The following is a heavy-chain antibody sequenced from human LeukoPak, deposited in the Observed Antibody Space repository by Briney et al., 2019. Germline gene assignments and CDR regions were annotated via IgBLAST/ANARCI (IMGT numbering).Heavy chain of an antibody. D-gene: IGHD3-10*01. Sequence: GRSLRLSCAASGFTFSSYAMSWVRQAPGKGLERVSAISGSGGSTYYADSVKGRFTISRDNSKNTLYLQMNSLRAEDTAVYYCAKEPYYGSGSSYWGQGTLVTVSS. V-gene: IGHV3-23*01. CDR2: ISGSGGST. J-gene: IGHJ4*02. CDR1: GFTFSSYA. CDR3: AKEPYYGSGSSY.